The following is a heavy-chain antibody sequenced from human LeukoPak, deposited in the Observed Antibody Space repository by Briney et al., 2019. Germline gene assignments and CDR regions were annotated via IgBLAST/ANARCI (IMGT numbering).Heavy chain of an antibody. V-gene: IGHV4-31*03. CDR2: IYHSGTT. Sequence: SQTLSLTCTVSGGSISSGGFYWSWIRQHPGKGLEWIGYIYHSGTTYYSPSLKSRLTISVDTSKNQFSLDLSSVTAADTAVYYCARGGNTVTTDYWGQGTLVTVSS. CDR3: ARGGNTVTTDY. J-gene: IGHJ4*02. D-gene: IGHD4-11*01. CDR1: GGSISSGGFY.